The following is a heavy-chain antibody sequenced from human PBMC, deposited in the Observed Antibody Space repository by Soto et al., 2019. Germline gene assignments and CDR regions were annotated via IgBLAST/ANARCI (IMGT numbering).Heavy chain of an antibody. J-gene: IGHJ4*02. CDR2: ISAYNGNT. CDR1: GYTFTNFG. CDR3: ARGGAQVDC. D-gene: IGHD3-16*01. Sequence: QVHLVQSGAEVKKPGASVKVSCTASGYTFTNFGISWVRQAPGQGLEWVGWISAYNGNTKYAQKFQGRVTMTTDTSTSTAYMELRSLRSNDMAVSYCARGGAQVDCWALGTVVTASS. V-gene: IGHV1-18*03.